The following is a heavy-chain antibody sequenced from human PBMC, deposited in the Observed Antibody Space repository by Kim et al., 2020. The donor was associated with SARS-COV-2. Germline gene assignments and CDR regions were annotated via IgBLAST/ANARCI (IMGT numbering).Heavy chain of an antibody. V-gene: IGHV5-51*01. CDR3: ARRGYGDYFDY. Sequence: TRYSPSFQGQVTISADKSISTAYLQWNSLKASDTDMYYCARRGYGDYFDYWGQGTLVTVSS. CDR2: T. J-gene: IGHJ4*02. D-gene: IGHD4-17*01.